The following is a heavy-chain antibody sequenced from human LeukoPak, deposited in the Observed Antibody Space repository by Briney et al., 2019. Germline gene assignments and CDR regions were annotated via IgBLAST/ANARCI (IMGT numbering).Heavy chain of an antibody. Sequence: PGGSLRLSCAASGFTFSSYAMHWVRQAPGKGLEWVSSITDNGDSTNYADSVKGRFTISRDNSKNTLYLQMNSLRVEDTAVYYCAKDTRVVVVSAADYWAQGAPVTVSS. CDR1: GFTFSSYA. V-gene: IGHV3-23*01. CDR2: ITDNGDST. J-gene: IGHJ4*02. D-gene: IGHD2-21*01. CDR3: AKDTRVVVVSAADY.